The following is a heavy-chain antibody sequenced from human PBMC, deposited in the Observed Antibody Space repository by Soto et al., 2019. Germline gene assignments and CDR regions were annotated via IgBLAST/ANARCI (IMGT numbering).Heavy chain of an antibody. D-gene: IGHD4-4*01. Sequence: PGGSLRLSCAASGFSFSTYAMSWVRQAPGKGLEWVSHISGSGGSTYYADSVKGRFTISRDNSKNTLYLQMNSLRAEDTAVYYCAKAGDYSNYVGFGYYYYGMDVWGQGTAVTVSS. CDR3: AKAGDYSNYVGFGYYYYGMDV. V-gene: IGHV3-23*01. J-gene: IGHJ6*02. CDR1: GFSFSTYA. CDR2: ISGSGGST.